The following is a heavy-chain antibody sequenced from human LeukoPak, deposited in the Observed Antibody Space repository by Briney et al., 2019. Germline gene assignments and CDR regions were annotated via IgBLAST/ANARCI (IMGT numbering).Heavy chain of an antibody. D-gene: IGHD3-9*01. V-gene: IGHV3-21*01. J-gene: IGHJ4*02. Sequence: GGSLRLSCAASGFTFSTYSMNWVRQAPGKGLEWVSSITTSSSYIYYTDSVKGRFTISRDNAKNSLYLQMNSLRAEDTAVYYCARDSDIVTGSKSHFDYWGQGTLVTVSS. CDR3: ARDSDIVTGSKSHFDY. CDR2: ITTSSSYI. CDR1: GFTFSTYS.